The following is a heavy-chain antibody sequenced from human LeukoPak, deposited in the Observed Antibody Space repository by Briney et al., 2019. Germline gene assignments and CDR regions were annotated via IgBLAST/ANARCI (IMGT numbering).Heavy chain of an antibody. V-gene: IGHV1-2*02. Sequence: ASVKVSCKASGYTFIGYYMHWVRQAPGQGLEWMGWINPNSGGTNYVQKFQGRVTMTRDTSISTVYMELSRLRSDDTAVYYCARDAKSLPDDHWGQGTLVTVSS. J-gene: IGHJ4*02. CDR3: ARDAKSLPDDH. CDR1: GYTFIGYY. CDR2: INPNSGGT.